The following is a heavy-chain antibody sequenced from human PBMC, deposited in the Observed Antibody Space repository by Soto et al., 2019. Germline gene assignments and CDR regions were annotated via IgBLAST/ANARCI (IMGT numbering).Heavy chain of an antibody. J-gene: IGHJ4*02. CDR2: VYYTGST. D-gene: IGHD6-19*01. CDR3: ARSVAVPGAHIDY. Sequence: SETLSLTCSVSGGSISGSYWSWIRQSPGKGLEWLGHVYYTGSTNYSPSLRSRVSISVDTSKNEFSLRLSSVTAADTAVYFCARSVAVPGAHIDYWGQGTQVTVSS. CDR1: GGSISGSY. V-gene: IGHV4-59*01.